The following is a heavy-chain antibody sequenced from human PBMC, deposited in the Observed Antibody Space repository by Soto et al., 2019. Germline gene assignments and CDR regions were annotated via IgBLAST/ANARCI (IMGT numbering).Heavy chain of an antibody. J-gene: IGHJ4*02. CDR1: GFIFRDWF. D-gene: IGHD7-27*01. Sequence: LVESGGALVKPGGSLRLSSAASGFIFRDWFMSWIRQAPGKGLEWISYADSVKGRFTISRDNAKNSLFLQMNNLTVEDTAVYYCAKENWANPDSWGQGTLVTVSS. V-gene: IGHV3-11*01. CDR3: AKENWANPDS.